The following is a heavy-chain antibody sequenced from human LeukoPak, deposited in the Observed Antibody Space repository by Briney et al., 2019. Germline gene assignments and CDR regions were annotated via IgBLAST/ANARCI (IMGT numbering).Heavy chain of an antibody. Sequence: SETLSLTCTVSGGSISSYYWSWIRQPAGKGLEWIGHIYTSGSTNYHPSLKSRVTMPVDTSKNQFSLQLSSVTAADTAVYYCAKMEYSSGWYGMDWFDPWGQGTLVIVSS. V-gene: IGHV4-4*07. J-gene: IGHJ5*02. CDR3: AKMEYSSGWYGMDWFDP. D-gene: IGHD6-19*01. CDR1: GGSISSYY. CDR2: IYTSGST.